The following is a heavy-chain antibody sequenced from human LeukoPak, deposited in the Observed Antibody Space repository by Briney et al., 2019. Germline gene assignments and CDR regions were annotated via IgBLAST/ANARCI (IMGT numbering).Heavy chain of an antibody. CDR3: ARVGGH. D-gene: IGHD3-10*01. V-gene: IGHV3-53*01. CDR2: IYSGGST. J-gene: IGHJ4*02. Sequence: GGSLRLSCAASGLTVSKNYMSWVRQAPGKGLESVSVIYSGGSTYYADSVRGRFIISRDNSKNTLYLQMNSLRVEHAAVCYCARVGGHWGQGTLVTVSS. CDR1: GLTVSKNY.